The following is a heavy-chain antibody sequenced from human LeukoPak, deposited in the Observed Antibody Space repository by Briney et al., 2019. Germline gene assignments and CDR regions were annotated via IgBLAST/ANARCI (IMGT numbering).Heavy chain of an antibody. CDR3: ARSPPNKQLVGSYYYYMDV. CDR2: MSSGSSYI. CDR1: GFTFSNYN. V-gene: IGHV3-21*01. J-gene: IGHJ6*03. D-gene: IGHD6-6*01. Sequence: GGSLRLSCAASGFTFSNYNMNWVRQAPGKGLEWVSSMSSGSSYIYYADSVKGRFTISRDNAKNSLYLQMNSLRVEGTAVYYCARSPPNKQLVGSYYYYMDVWGKGTTVTVSS.